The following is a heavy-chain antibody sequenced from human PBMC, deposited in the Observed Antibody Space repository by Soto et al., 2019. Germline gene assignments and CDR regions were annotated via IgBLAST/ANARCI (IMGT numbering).Heavy chain of an antibody. J-gene: IGHJ4*02. CDR3: ARVPPYDILTGFDY. CDR2: ISAYNGNT. CDR1: GYTFTSYG. Sequence: ASVKVSCKASGYTFTSYGISWVRQAPGQVLEWMGWISAYNGNTNYAQKLQGRVTMTTDTSTSTAYMELRSLRSDDTAVYYCARVPPYDILTGFDYWGQGTLVTVSS. V-gene: IGHV1-18*01. D-gene: IGHD3-9*01.